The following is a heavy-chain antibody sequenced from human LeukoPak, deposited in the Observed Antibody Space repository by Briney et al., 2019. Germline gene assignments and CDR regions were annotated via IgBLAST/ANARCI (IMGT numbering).Heavy chain of an antibody. CDR1: GFTFSSYG. V-gene: IGHV3-33*01. CDR2: IWYDGSNK. D-gene: IGHD3-10*01. CDR3: ARDHVYGSGRSWFDY. J-gene: IGHJ4*02. Sequence: GGSLRLSCAASGFTFSSYGMHWARQAPGKGLEWVAVIWYDGSNKYYADSVKGRFTISRDNSKNTLYLQMNSLRAEDTAVYYCARDHVYGSGRSWFDYWGQGTLVTVSS.